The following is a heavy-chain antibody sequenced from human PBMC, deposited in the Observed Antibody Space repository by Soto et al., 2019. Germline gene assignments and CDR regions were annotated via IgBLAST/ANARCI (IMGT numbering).Heavy chain of an antibody. CDR2: ISYDGSNK. V-gene: IGHV3-30*03. CDR1: GFTFSSYG. J-gene: IGHJ6*02. CDR3: FYLVPPTSDYYYYGMDV. D-gene: IGHD6-6*01. Sequence: QVQLVESGGGVVQPGRSLRLSCAASGFTFSSYGMHWVRQAPGKGLEWVAVISYDGSNKYYADSVKGRFTISRDNSKNTLYLQINSLRAEDTAVYYCFYLVPPTSDYYYYGMDVWGQGTTVTVSS.